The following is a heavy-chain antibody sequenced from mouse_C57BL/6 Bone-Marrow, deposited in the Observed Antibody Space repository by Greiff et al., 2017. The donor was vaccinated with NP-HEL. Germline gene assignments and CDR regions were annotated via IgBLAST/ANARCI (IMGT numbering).Heavy chain of an antibody. CDR1: GYAFTNYL. Sequence: VQLQQSGAELVRPGTSVKVSCKASGYAFTNYLIEWVKQRPGQGLEWIGVINPGSGGTNYNEKFKGKATLTADKSSSTAYMQLSSLTSEDSAVYFCAREETTVVATDYAMDYWGQGTSVTVSS. D-gene: IGHD1-1*01. V-gene: IGHV1-54*01. CDR3: AREETTVVATDYAMDY. J-gene: IGHJ4*01. CDR2: INPGSGGT.